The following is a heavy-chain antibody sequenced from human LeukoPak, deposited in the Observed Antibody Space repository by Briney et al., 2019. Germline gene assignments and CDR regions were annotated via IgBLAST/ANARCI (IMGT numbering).Heavy chain of an antibody. D-gene: IGHD3-22*01. CDR2: IYYSGST. CDR1: GGSISSYY. V-gene: IGHV4-59*01. J-gene: IGHJ4*02. Sequence: NASETLSLTCTVSGGSISSYYWSWIRQPPGKGLEWIGYIYYSGSTNYNPSLKSRVTISVDTSKNQFSLKLSSVTAADTAVYYCAGVGVDSSGYYLLDYWGQGTLVTVSS. CDR3: AGVGVDSSGYYLLDY.